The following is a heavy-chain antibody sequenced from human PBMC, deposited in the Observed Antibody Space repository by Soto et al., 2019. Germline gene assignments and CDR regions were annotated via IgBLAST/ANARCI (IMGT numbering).Heavy chain of an antibody. J-gene: IGHJ4*02. CDR2: ISSSSSYI. CDR1: GFTFSSYS. V-gene: IGHV3-21*01. Sequence: EVQLVESGGGLVKPRGSLRLSCAASGFTFSSYSMNWVRQAPGKGLEWVSSISSSSSYIYYADSVKGRFTISRDNAKNSLYLQMNSLRAEDTAVYYCARDRESGYSYGYQDYWGQGTLVTVSS. CDR3: ARDRESGYSYGYQDY. D-gene: IGHD5-18*01.